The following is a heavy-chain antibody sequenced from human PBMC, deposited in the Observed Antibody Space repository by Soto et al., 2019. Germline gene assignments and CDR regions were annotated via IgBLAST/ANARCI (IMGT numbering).Heavy chain of an antibody. V-gene: IGHV3-30*18. D-gene: IGHD2-8*01. CDR3: AKGGDCTNGVCYYYYGMDV. Sequence: LRLSCAASGFTFSSYAMSWVRQAPGEGLEWVVVILYDVSNIYYADSVKGRFTISRDNSKNTLYLQMNSLRAEDTAVYYCAKGGDCTNGVCYYYYGMDVWGQGTTVTVSS. CDR1: GFTFSSYA. J-gene: IGHJ6*02. CDR2: ILYDVSNI.